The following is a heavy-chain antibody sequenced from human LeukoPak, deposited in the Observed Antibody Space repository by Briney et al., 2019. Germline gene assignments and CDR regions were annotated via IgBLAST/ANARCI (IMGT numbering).Heavy chain of an antibody. D-gene: IGHD4-17*01. CDR1: GFTFSSYS. V-gene: IGHV3-21*01. CDR2: ISSSSSYI. Sequence: GGSLRLSCAASGFTFSSYSMNWVRQAPGKGLEWVSSISSSSSYIYYADSVKGRFTIPRDNAKNSLYLQMNSLRAEDTAVYYCASGEATVTPRRKGSRYYFDYWGQGTLVTVSS. J-gene: IGHJ4*02. CDR3: ASGEATVTPRRKGSRYYFDY.